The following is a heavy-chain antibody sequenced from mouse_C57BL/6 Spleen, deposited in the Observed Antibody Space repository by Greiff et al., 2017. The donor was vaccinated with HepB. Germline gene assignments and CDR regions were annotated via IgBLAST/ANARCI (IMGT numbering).Heavy chain of an antibody. V-gene: IGHV5-4*03. Sequence: EVMLVESGGGLVKPGGSLKLSCAASGFTFSSYAMSWVRQTPEKRLEWVATISDGGSYTYYPDNVKGRFTISRDNAKNNLYLQMSHLKSEDTAMYYCARVDGYYVNRYFDVWGTGTTVTVSS. CDR3: ARVDGYYVNRYFDV. J-gene: IGHJ1*03. D-gene: IGHD2-3*01. CDR1: GFTFSSYA. CDR2: ISDGGSYT.